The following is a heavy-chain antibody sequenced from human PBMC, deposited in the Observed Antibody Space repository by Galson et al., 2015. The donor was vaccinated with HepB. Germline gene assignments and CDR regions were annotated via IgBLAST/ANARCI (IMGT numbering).Heavy chain of an antibody. CDR3: ASNRNVDTAMVHFDY. CDR1: GFTFSRYA. V-gene: IGHV3-30-3*01. J-gene: IGHJ4*02. CDR2: ISYDGDNK. Sequence: SLRLSCAASGFTFSRYAMHWVRQAPGRGLEWVAVISYDGDNKYYADSVKGRFTISRDNPKNTLYLQMNSLRAEDTAVYYCASNRNVDTAMVHFDYWGQGTLATVSS. D-gene: IGHD5-18*01.